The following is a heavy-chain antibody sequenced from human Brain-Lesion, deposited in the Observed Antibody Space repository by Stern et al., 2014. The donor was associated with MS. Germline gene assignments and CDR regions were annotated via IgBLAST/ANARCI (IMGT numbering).Heavy chain of an antibody. J-gene: IGHJ5*02. V-gene: IGHV4-39*02. CDR1: GGSVSSTSYA. D-gene: IGHD2-15*01. Sequence: VHLVESGPGLVKPSETLSLTCTVAGGSVSSTSYAWAWIRPPPGKGLEWIGTLYYSGNTYSSPSLNSRLTIPLATPKNHSPLQVSLVTAADTAVYYCAGEEDIRYCSGGSCTGNWFDPWGQGTLVTVSS. CDR3: AGEEDIRYCSGGSCTGNWFDP. CDR2: LYYSGNT.